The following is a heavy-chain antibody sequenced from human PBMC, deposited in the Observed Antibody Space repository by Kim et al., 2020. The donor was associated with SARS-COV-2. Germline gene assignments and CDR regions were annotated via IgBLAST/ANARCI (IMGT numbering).Heavy chain of an antibody. CDR2: ISGIGDGT. CDR3: AKFFSVPDL. CDR1: GFTLDDYA. Sequence: GGSLRLSCAASGFTLDDYAMSWVRQAPGKGLEWVSGISGIGDGTFYADSVKGRFTISRDRSRNTVDLQMDSLRVDDTAVYYCAKFFSVPDLWGQGAQVTVSS. J-gene: IGHJ4*02. V-gene: IGHV3-23*01. D-gene: IGHD3-10*02.